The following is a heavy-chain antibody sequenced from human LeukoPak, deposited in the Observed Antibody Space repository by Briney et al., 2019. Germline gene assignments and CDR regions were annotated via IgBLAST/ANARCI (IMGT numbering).Heavy chain of an antibody. CDR1: GFTFSDYY. V-gene: IGHV3-11*04. Sequence: PGGSLRLSCAASGFTFSDYYMTWIRQAPGKGLEWVSYISYSGTTIYYADSVRGRFTISRDNAKNSLYLQMNSLRAEDTAVYYCAELGITMIGGVWGKGTTVTISS. CDR3: AELGITMIGGV. CDR2: ISYSGTTI. J-gene: IGHJ6*04. D-gene: IGHD3-10*02.